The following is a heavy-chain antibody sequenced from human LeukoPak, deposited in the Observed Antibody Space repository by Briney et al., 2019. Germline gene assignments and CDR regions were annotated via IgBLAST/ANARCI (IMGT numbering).Heavy chain of an antibody. V-gene: IGHV3-21*01. D-gene: IGHD5-24*01. Sequence: GGSLRLSCAASGFTFSSYSMNWVRQAPGKGLEWVSSISSSSSYIYYADSVKGRFTTSRDNAKNSLYLQMNSLRAEDTAVYYCARSVGGVATILYFDYWGQGTLVTVSS. CDR1: GFTFSSYS. J-gene: IGHJ4*02. CDR3: ARSVGGVATILYFDY. CDR2: ISSSSSYI.